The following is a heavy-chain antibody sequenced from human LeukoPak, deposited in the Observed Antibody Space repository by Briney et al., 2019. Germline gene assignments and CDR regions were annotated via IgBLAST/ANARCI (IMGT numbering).Heavy chain of an antibody. CDR1: GGSISSYY. CDR2: IYTSGST. V-gene: IGHV4-4*07. J-gene: IGHJ4*02. Sequence: SETLSLTCTVSGGSISSYYWSWIRQPAGKGLEWIGRIYTSGSTNYNPSLKSRVTMSVDTSKNQFSLKPSSVTAADTAVYYCASTAGIAAAGTYYFDYWGQGTLVTVSS. CDR3: ASTAGIAAAGTYYFDY. D-gene: IGHD6-13*01.